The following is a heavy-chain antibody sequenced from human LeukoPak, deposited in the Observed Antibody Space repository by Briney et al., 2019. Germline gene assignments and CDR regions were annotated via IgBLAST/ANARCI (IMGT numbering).Heavy chain of an antibody. CDR2: IYPGDSDT. J-gene: IGHJ4*02. V-gene: IGHV5-51*01. CDR1: GYSFTSYW. Sequence: GESLKISCKGSGYSFTSYWIGWVRQMPGKGLEWMGIIYPGDSDTRYSPSFQGQVTISADKSISTAYLQWSSPKASDTAMYYCARQDRCSSTSCLPRYWGQGTLVTVSS. D-gene: IGHD2-2*01. CDR3: ARQDRCSSTSCLPRY.